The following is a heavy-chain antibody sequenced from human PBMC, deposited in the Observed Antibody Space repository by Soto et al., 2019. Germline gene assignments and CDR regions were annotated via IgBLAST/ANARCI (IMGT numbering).Heavy chain of an antibody. V-gene: IGHV1-18*01. CDR1: GYTFIRYG. CDR2: ISPYNDYT. D-gene: IGHD3-9*01. J-gene: IGHJ6*04. CDR3: ARGGYYDITWGKLSHYRLDV. Sequence: GASVKVSCKASGYTFIRYGVTWVRQAPGQGLEWMGWISPYNDYTIYAQKLQGRVTMTTDTSTRTVYLDLRSLKSDDTAVYYCARGGYYDITWGKLSHYRLDVWGKGTSVTVSS.